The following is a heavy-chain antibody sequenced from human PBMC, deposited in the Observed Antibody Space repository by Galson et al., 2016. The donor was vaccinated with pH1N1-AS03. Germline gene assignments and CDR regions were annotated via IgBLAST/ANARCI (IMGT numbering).Heavy chain of an antibody. Sequence: SLRLSCAASGFSFSSYAMSRVRQAPGKGLEWISGISASGGSTNYVESVKGRFTISRDNSRNTLDLQMNSLRADDTAIYYCAKGMTKVTSIYGMDVWGQGTTVSVSS. CDR2: ISASGGST. CDR1: GFSFSSYA. D-gene: IGHD4-17*01. CDR3: AKGMTKVTSIYGMDV. V-gene: IGHV3-23*01. J-gene: IGHJ6*02.